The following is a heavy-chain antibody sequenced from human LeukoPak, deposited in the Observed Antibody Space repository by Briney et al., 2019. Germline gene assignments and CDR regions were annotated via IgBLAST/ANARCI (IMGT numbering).Heavy chain of an antibody. Sequence: ASVKVSCKTSGYTFTGYYMHWVRQAPGQGLEWMGWINPNSGGTNYAQKFQGRVTMTRDTSISTAYMELSRLRSDDTAVYYCARDPSSSWPYYYYYYYMDVWGKGTTVTISS. CDR2: INPNSGGT. CDR1: GYTFTGYY. D-gene: IGHD6-13*01. CDR3: ARDPSSSWPYYYYYYYMDV. V-gene: IGHV1-2*02. J-gene: IGHJ6*03.